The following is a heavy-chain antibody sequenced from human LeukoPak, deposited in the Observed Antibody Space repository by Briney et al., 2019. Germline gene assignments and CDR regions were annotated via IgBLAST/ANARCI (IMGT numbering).Heavy chain of an antibody. Sequence: GGSLRLSCAASGSTFSSYSMNWVRQAPGKGLEWVSYISSSSSTIYYADSVKGRFTISRDNAKNSLYLQMNSLRAEDTAVYYCAREHTPYGSGCTAAYWGQGTLVTVSS. J-gene: IGHJ4*02. CDR1: GSTFSSYS. V-gene: IGHV3-48*01. CDR3: AREHTPYGSGCTAAY. D-gene: IGHD6-19*01. CDR2: ISSSSSTI.